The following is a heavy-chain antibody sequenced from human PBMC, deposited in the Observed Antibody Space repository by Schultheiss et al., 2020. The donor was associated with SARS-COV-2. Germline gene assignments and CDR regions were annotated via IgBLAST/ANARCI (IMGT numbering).Heavy chain of an antibody. J-gene: IGHJ5*02. CDR2: INHSGST. Sequence: SETLSLTCAVYGGSFSGYYWSWIRQPPGKGLEWIGEINHSGSTNYNPSLKSRVTISVDTSKNQFSLKLSSVTAADTAVYYCARGRCSGGSCYRSGHWFDPWGQGTLVTVSS. D-gene: IGHD2-15*01. V-gene: IGHV4-34*01. CDR3: ARGRCSGGSCYRSGHWFDP. CDR1: GGSFSGYY.